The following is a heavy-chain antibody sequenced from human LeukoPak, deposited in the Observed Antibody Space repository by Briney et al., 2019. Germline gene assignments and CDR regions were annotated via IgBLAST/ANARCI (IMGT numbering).Heavy chain of an antibody. V-gene: IGHV3-43*02. CDR1: GYMFDDYA. J-gene: IGHJ4*02. Sequence: GGSLRLSCAASGYMFDDYAMHWVRQAPGKGLEWVSLISGDGGNTFYADSVKGRFTISRDNSKKSLYLQMNSLTTEDTALYYCARGGGYDHHFDYWGQGTLVTVSS. D-gene: IGHD5-12*01. CDR3: ARGGGYDHHFDY. CDR2: ISGDGGNT.